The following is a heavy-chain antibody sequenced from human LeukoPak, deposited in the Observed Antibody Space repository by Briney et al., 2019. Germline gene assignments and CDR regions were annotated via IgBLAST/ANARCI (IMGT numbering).Heavy chain of an antibody. V-gene: IGHV3-33*01. D-gene: IGHD3-22*01. CDR2: IWYDGNNK. Sequence: GGSLRLSCAASGFTFSSYGMHWVRQAPGKGLEWVAVIWYDGNNKYYADSVKGRFTISRDNSKNTLYLQMNSLRAEDTAVYYCARARGGGSSGYYYTAAYYMDVWGKGTTVTVSS. CDR3: ARARGGGSSGYYYTAAYYMDV. J-gene: IGHJ6*03. CDR1: GFTFSSYG.